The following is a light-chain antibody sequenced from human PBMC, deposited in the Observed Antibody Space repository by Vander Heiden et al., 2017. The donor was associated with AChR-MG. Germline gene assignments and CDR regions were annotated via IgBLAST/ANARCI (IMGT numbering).Light chain of an antibody. V-gene: IGKV3-11*01. Sequence: EIMLTQSPRTVSVSAGERATLSCRASQTIGRYLVWYQKKPGQAPTLLIYEVSDRATGIPARFAGSGSGTDFTLTISSLQPEDPAVYYCQQRSDWPWTFGQGTTV. CDR2: EVS. J-gene: IGKJ1*01. CDR3: QQRSDWPWT. CDR1: QTIGRY.